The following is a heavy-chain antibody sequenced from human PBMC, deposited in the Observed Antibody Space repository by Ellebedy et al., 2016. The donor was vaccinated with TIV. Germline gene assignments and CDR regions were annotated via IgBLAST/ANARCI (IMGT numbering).Heavy chain of an antibody. CDR3: TGSFLGH. V-gene: IGHV3-15*01. J-gene: IGHJ5*02. CDR1: GFSFSNAW. D-gene: IGHD2/OR15-2a*01. Sequence: GESLKISXAVSGFSFSNAWMAWARQAPGKGLEWVGHINSGGTANYAAPVKGRFTISRDDSKNTVYLQVNSLKTEDTAVYYCTGSFLGHWGQGTLVTVSS. CDR2: INSGGTA.